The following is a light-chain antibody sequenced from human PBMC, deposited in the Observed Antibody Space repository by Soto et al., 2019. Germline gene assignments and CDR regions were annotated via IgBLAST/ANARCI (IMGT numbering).Light chain of an antibody. CDR1: SSDVGRYNR. J-gene: IGLJ2*01. V-gene: IGLV2-18*02. CDR2: EVN. CDR3: SSYTSSSTLL. Sequence: QSVLTQPPSVSGSPGQSVTISCTGTSSDVGRYNRVSWYQQPPGTAPKLMIYEVNDRPSGVPDRFSGSKSGNTASLTISGLQAEDEADYYCSSYTSSSTLLFGGGTKLTVL.